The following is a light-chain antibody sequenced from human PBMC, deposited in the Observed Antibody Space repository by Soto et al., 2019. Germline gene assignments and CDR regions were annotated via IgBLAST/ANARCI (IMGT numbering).Light chain of an antibody. CDR1: QDIRNA. CDR2: AAS. J-gene: IGKJ4*01. Sequence: DIQMTQSPSSLSASVGDRVTITCRASQDIRNALGWYQQKPGKAPKRLIYAASSLQSGVPSRFSGSGSGTEFTLTISSLRPEDFATYYCQQSYSTPLTFGGGTKVDIK. V-gene: IGKV1-17*01. CDR3: QQSYSTPLT.